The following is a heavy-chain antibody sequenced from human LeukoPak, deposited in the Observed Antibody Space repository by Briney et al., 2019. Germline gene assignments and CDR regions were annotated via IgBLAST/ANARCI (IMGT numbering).Heavy chain of an antibody. V-gene: IGHV1-18*01. CDR2: ISAYNGNT. CDR1: GGTFSSYA. J-gene: IGHJ4*02. CDR3: ARDLILPHYGDYGGWDY. D-gene: IGHD4-17*01. Sequence: ASVKVSCKASGGTFSSYAISWVRQAPGQGLEWMGWISAYNGNTNYAQKLQGRVTMTTDTSTSTAYMELRSLRSDDTAVYYCARDLILPHYGDYGGWDYWGQGTLVTVSS.